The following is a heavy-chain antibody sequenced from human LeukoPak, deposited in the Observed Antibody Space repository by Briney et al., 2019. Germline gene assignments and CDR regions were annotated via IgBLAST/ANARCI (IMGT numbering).Heavy chain of an antibody. J-gene: IGHJ5*02. CDR2: IYQTGTT. D-gene: IGHD5-12*01. V-gene: IGHV4-38-2*01. CDR1: GYSISDGYY. Sequence: SETLSLTCAVSGYSISDGYYWGWIRPPPGKGLEWIAIIYQTGTTYYNPSLKSRVTISLDMSKNQFSLKLTSVTAEDTAVYYCARYIMGAIKFDTWAREPWSSCPQ. CDR3: ARYIMGAIKFDT.